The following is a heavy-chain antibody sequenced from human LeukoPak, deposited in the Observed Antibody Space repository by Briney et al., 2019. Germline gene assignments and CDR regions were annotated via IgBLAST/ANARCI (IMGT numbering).Heavy chain of an antibody. J-gene: IGHJ4*02. V-gene: IGHV4-38-2*01. CDR3: ASGRSLGIYDY. CDR2: VYHSGST. CDR1: SYSISSGYY. Sequence: PSETLSLTCAVSSYSISSGYYWGWIRQPPGKGLEWIGTVYHSGSTYYNPSLKSRVTISPDTSKNQISLRLSSVTAADTAVYYCASGRSLGIYDYWGQGTLVTVSS. D-gene: IGHD7-27*01.